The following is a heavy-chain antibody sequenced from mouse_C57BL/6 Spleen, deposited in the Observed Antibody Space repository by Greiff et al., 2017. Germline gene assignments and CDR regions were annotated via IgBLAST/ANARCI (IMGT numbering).Heavy chain of an antibody. CDR2: INYDGSST. CDR3: ARGDDYYAMDY. J-gene: IGHJ4*01. Sequence: DVKLVESEGGLVQPGSSMKLSCTASGFTFSDYYMAWVRQVPEKGLEWVANINYDGSSTYYLDSLKSRFIISRDNAKNILYLQMSSLKSDDTATYYCARGDDYYAMDYWGQGTSVTVSS. V-gene: IGHV5-16*01. CDR1: GFTFSDYY.